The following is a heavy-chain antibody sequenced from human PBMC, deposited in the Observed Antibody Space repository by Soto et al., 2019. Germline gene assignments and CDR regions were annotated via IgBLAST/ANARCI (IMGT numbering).Heavy chain of an antibody. J-gene: IGHJ6*02. D-gene: IGHD2-15*01. CDR2: IYYSGST. Sequence: SETLSLTCTVSGGAISSYYWSWIRQPPGKGLEWIGYIYYSGSTNYNPSLKSRVTISVDTSKNQFSLKLSSVTAADTAVYYCARAGYFWEDIEGYYGMDVWGQGTTVTVSS. CDR1: GGAISSYY. CDR3: ARAGYFWEDIEGYYGMDV. V-gene: IGHV4-59*01.